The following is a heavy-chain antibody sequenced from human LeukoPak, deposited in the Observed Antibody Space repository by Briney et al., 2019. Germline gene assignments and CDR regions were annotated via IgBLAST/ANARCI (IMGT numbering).Heavy chain of an antibody. Sequence: PSETLSLTCTVSGGSIRSSYYYWGWIRQPPGKGLEWIGSIYDSGSTYYNPSLKSRGTISVDTSKNQFSLKLNSVTAADTAVYYCARGPIRLGELSSYFDYWGQGTLVTVSS. V-gene: IGHV4-39*01. CDR2: IYDSGST. CDR1: GGSIRSSYYY. D-gene: IGHD3-16*02. J-gene: IGHJ4*02. CDR3: ARGPIRLGELSSYFDY.